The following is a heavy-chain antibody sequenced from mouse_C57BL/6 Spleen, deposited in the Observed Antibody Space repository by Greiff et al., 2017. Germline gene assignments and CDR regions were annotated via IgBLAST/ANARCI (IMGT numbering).Heavy chain of an antibody. D-gene: IGHD1-1*01. Sequence: VQLKQSGAELVRPGASVKLSCTASGFNIKDYYMHWVKQRPEQGLEWIGRIDPEDGDTEYAPKFQGKDTMTADTSSNTAYLQLSSLTSEDTAVYYCTGSSPSYWYFDVGGTGTTVTVSS. J-gene: IGHJ1*03. CDR3: TGSSPSYWYFDV. CDR2: IDPEDGDT. V-gene: IGHV14-1*01. CDR1: GFNIKDYY.